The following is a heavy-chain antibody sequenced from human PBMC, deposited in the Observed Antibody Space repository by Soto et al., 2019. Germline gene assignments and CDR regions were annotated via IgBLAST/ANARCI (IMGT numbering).Heavy chain of an antibody. D-gene: IGHD3-3*01. Sequence: GGSLRLSCAASGFTFSSYGMHWVRQAPGKGLEWVAVIWYDGSNKYYADSVKGRFTISRDNSKNTLYLQMNSLRAEGTAVYYCARGGTYYDFWSGYERPESDSVMAWGQGTLVTVSS. V-gene: IGHV3-33*01. J-gene: IGHJ5*02. CDR1: GFTFSSYG. CDR2: IWYDGSNK. CDR3: ARGGTYYDFWSGYERPESDSVMA.